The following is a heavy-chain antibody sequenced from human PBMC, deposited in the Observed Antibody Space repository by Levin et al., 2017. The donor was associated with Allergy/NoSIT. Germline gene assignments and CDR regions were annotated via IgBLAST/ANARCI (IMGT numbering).Heavy chain of an antibody. Sequence: PSETLSLTCAVYGGSFSGFYWSWIRQPPGKGLEWIGEITHSGSTIYNPSLKSRVTMSVDTSKNQFSLRLSSLTAADTAVYYCARGQRYYGSGSMDVWGKGTTVTVSS. D-gene: IGHD3-10*01. J-gene: IGHJ6*03. CDR1: GGSFSGFY. CDR2: ITHSGST. V-gene: IGHV4-34*01. CDR3: ARGQRYYGSGSMDV.